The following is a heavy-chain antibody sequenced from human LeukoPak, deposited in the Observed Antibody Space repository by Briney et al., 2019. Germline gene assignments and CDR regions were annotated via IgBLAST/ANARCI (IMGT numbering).Heavy chain of an antibody. CDR3: ARGLGPDP. CDR2: INPSGST. J-gene: IGHJ5*02. Sequence: SETLSLTCTVSGGSISNYYWSWIRQPAGKGLEWIGRINPSGSTNYNPSLKTRVTMSVDTSKTQFSLKVRSVTAADTAVYYCARGLGPDPWGQGTLVTVPS. V-gene: IGHV4-4*07. CDR1: GGSISNYY.